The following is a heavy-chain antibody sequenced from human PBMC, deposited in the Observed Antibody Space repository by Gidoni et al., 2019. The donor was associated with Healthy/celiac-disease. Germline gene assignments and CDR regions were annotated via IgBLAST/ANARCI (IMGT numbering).Heavy chain of an antibody. CDR2: IRSKANSYAT. Sequence: EVQRVESGGGLGQPGGARKPACAGSGFTVRGPARHGVRQASGKGLEWVGLIRSKANSYATAYAASVKGRFTISRDDSKNTAYLQMNSLKTEDTAVYYCTSPRGSSSRVPYYYYGMDVWGQGTTVTVSS. J-gene: IGHJ6*02. V-gene: IGHV3-73*01. D-gene: IGHD6-6*01. CDR1: GFTVRGPA. CDR3: TSPRGSSSRVPYYYYGMDV.